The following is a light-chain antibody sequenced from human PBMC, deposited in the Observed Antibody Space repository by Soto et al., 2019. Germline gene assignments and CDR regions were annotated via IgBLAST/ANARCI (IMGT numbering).Light chain of an antibody. CDR2: GAS. CDR3: QQYNTWPPIT. J-gene: IGKJ5*01. CDR1: QSVDNSH. V-gene: IGKV3-20*01. Sequence: ETVLTQSPGTLYFSPGERATLSCRASQSVDNSHVAWYQQRRGLPPRLLIYGASNRATGIPDRFSGSGSGADFTLTISSLQSEDFAVYYCQQYNTWPPITFGQGTRLEI.